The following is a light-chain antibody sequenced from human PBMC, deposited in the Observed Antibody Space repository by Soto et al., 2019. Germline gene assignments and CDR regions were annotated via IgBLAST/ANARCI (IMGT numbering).Light chain of an antibody. Sequence: SVLTQPPSASGTPGQSITMSCSGSSSNIGGHTVKWYQQLPGSAPRLLIYTNNQRPSGVPDRFSGSKSGTSASLAISGLQSEDEASYYCASWDDTLTGWVFGGGTKLTVL. V-gene: IGLV1-44*01. CDR3: ASWDDTLTGWV. J-gene: IGLJ3*02. CDR2: TNN. CDR1: SSNIGGHT.